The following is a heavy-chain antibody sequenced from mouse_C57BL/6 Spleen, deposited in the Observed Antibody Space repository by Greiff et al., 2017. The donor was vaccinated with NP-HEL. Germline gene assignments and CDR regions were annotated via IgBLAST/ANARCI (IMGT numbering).Heavy chain of an antibody. CDR1: GYAFSSSW. V-gene: IGHV1-82*01. Sequence: QVQLQQSGPELVKPGASVKISCKASGYAFSSSWMNWVKQRPGKGLEWIGRIYPGDGDTNYNGKFKGKATLTADKSSSTAYMQLRSLTSEDSAVYLCASHPDFDYWGQGTTLTVSS. J-gene: IGHJ2*01. CDR2: IYPGDGDT. CDR3: ASHPDFDY.